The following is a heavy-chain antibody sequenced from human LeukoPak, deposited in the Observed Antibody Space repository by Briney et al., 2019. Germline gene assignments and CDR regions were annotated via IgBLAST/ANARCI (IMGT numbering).Heavy chain of an antibody. J-gene: IGHJ4*02. CDR1: GGTFSSYA. Sequence: SVKVSCKASGGTFSSYAISWVRQAPGQGLEWMGRFIPILGIANYAQKFQGRVTITADKSTSTAYMELSSLRSEDTAVYYCQYYGSGSYYNVYYFDYWGQGTLVTVSS. V-gene: IGHV1-69*04. D-gene: IGHD3-10*01. CDR3: QYYGSGSYYNVYYFDY. CDR2: FIPILGIA.